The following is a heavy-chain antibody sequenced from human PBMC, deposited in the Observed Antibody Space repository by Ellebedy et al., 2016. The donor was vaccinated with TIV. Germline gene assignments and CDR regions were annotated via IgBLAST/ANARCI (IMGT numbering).Heavy chain of an antibody. D-gene: IGHD4-11*01. CDR1: GFTFSSYA. CDR3: ARDKGAVTTTLHFDY. J-gene: IGHJ4*02. V-gene: IGHV3-23*01. CDR2: ITGGGDTT. Sequence: PGGSLRLSCAASGFTFSSYAMTWVRQAPGKGLEWPSGITGGGDTTYYADSVKGRFTISRDNSKNTLYLQMNSLRAEDTAVYHCARDKGAVTTTLHFDYWGQGTLVTVSS.